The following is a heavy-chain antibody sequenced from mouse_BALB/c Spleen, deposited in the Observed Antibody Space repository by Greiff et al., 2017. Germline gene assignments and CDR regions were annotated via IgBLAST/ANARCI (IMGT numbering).Heavy chain of an antibody. CDR3: ARSRSSYWYFDV. V-gene: IGHV1S130*01. Sequence: QVQLQQSGSVLVRPGASVKLSCKASGYTFTSSWMHWAKQRPGQGLEWIGEIHPNSGNTNYNEKFKGKATLTVDTSSSTAYVDLSSLTSEDSAVYYCARSRSSYWYFDVWGAGTTVTVSS. CDR1: GYTFTSSW. CDR2: IHPNSGNT. D-gene: IGHD1-1*01. J-gene: IGHJ1*01.